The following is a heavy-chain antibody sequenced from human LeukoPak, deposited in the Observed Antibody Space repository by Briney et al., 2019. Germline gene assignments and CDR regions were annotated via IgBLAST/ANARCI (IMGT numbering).Heavy chain of an antibody. CDR3: AASSIRGVITYSFDY. J-gene: IGHJ4*02. CDR2: ISPSGGST. D-gene: IGHD3-10*01. CDR1: GYTFTSNY. V-gene: IGHV1-46*01. Sequence: GASVKVSCKAFGYTFTSNYMHWVRQAPGQGPEWMGVISPSGGSTTYAQKFQGRVTLTRDMSTSTAYMELRSLRSDDTAVYYCAASSIRGVITYSFDYWGQGTLVTVSS.